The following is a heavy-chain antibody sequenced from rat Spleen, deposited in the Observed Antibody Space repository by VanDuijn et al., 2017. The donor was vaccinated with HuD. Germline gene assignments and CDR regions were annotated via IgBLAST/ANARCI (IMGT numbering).Heavy chain of an antibody. D-gene: IGHD1-6*01. Sequence: EVQLVESDGGLVQPGRSLKLSCAASGFTFSDYYMAWVRQAPTTGLEWVATISYDGSSTYYRDSVKGRFTISRDNAKSTLYLQMDSLRSEDTATYYCARPRYTTDPLFDFWGPGTMVTVSS. V-gene: IGHV5-29*01. CDR1: GFTFSDYY. CDR2: ISYDGSST. CDR3: ARPRYTTDPLFDF. J-gene: IGHJ1*01.